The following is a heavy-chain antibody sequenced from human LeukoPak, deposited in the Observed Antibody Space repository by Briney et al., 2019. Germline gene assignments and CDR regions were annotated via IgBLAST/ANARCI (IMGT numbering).Heavy chain of an antibody. D-gene: IGHD6-13*01. CDR3: ATAAGYYYYGMDV. CDR1: GYTLTELS. Sequence: ASVKVSCKVSGYTLTELSMHWVRQAPGKGLEWIGGFDPEDGETIYAQKFQGRVPMTEDTSTDTAYMELSSLRSEDTAVYYCATAAGYYYYGMDVWGQGTTVTVSS. CDR2: FDPEDGET. V-gene: IGHV1-24*01. J-gene: IGHJ6*02.